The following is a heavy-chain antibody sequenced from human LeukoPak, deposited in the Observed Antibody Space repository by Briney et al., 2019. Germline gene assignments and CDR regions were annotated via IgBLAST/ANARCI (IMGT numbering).Heavy chain of an antibody. Sequence: GGSLRLSCAASGFTFSTYWMSWVRQAPGKGLEWVANIKLDGSEKYYVDSVKGRFTISRDNAKNSLYLQLNSLRAEDTAVYYCARITGIAAAGDYWGQGTLVTVSS. CDR1: GFTFSTYW. D-gene: IGHD6-13*01. CDR2: IKLDGSEK. CDR3: ARITGIAAAGDY. V-gene: IGHV3-7*04. J-gene: IGHJ4*02.